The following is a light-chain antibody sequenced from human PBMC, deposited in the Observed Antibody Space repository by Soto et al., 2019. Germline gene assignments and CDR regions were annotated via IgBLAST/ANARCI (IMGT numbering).Light chain of an antibody. CDR2: EVS. CDR3: SSYTSSTDYV. V-gene: IGLV2-14*01. Sequence: QCSLAQLASMSVSPGQSITISCTGTSSDVGGYNYVSWYQLHPGKAPKLMVYEVSNRPSGVSNRFSGSKSGNTASLTISGLQAEEQADYYCSSYTSSTDYVFGTGTKVTXL. CDR1: SSDVGGYNY. J-gene: IGLJ1*01.